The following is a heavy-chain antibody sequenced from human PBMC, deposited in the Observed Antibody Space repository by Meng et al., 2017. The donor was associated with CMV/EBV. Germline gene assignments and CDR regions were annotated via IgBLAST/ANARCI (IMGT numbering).Heavy chain of an antibody. Sequence: AASGFTFSSYGMHWVRQAPGKGLEWVAVIWYDGSNKYYADSVKGRFTISRDNSKNTLYLQMNSLRAEDTAVYYCAKEGGTGTTYFDYWGQGTLVTVSS. J-gene: IGHJ4*02. CDR2: IWYDGSNK. D-gene: IGHD1-7*01. V-gene: IGHV3-33*06. CDR1: GFTFSSYG. CDR3: AKEGGTGTTYFDY.